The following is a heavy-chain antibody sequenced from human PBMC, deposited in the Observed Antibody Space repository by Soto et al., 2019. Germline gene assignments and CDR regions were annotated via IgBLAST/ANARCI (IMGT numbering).Heavy chain of an antibody. CDR3: ARGVSLSYYYYYYMDV. V-gene: IGHV1-8*01. CDR2: MNPNSGNT. CDR1: GYTFTSYD. J-gene: IGHJ6*03. Sequence: ASVKVSCKASGYTFTSYDINWVRQATGQGLEWMGWMNPNSGNTGYAQKFQGRVTMTRNTSISTAYMELSSLRSEDTAVYYCARGVSLSYYYYYYMDVWGKGTTVPVSS.